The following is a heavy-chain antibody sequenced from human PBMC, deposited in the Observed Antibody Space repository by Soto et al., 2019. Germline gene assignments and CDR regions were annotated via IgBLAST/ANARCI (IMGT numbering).Heavy chain of an antibody. V-gene: IGHV4-31*03. D-gene: IGHD2-2*01. Sequence: PSETLSLSCTVSGDSISVGASFWSWIRQAPGKGLEWIANVYYSGSSYYNPSLKSRLTISVDTTKNQFSLQLKSMTAADTAVYYCAKLSCTSSTCYFPGWFDPWGQGTLVTVSS. J-gene: IGHJ5*02. CDR2: VYYSGSS. CDR1: GDSISVGASF. CDR3: AKLSCTSSTCYFPGWFDP.